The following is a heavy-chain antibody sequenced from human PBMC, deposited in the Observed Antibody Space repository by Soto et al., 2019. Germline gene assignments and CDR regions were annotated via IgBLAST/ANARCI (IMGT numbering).Heavy chain of an antibody. CDR1: GFTFSGSA. V-gene: IGHV3-73*01. D-gene: IGHD4-17*01. CDR2: IRSKANSYAT. CDR3: TRHPEYYGAPTDFDY. J-gene: IGHJ4*02. Sequence: PGGSLRLSCAASGFTFSGSAMHWVRQASGKGLEWVGRIRSKANSYATAYAASVKGRFTISRDDSKNTAYLQMNSLKTEDTAVYYCTRHPEYYGAPTDFDYWGQGTLVTVSS.